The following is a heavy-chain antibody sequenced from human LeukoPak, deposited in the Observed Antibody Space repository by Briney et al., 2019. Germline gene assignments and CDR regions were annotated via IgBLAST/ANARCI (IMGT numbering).Heavy chain of an antibody. J-gene: IGHJ4*02. CDR2: ISSTSTYI. D-gene: IGHD6-19*01. V-gene: IGHV3-21*01. CDR1: GFTFSSYG. CDR3: ARDRGSGLNPFDY. Sequence: GGSLRLSCAASGFTFSSYGMNWVRQAPGKGLEWVSSISSTSTYIYSADSVKGRFTISRDNARNSLSLQMNSLRAEDTAIYYCARDRGSGLNPFDYWGQGTLVTVPS.